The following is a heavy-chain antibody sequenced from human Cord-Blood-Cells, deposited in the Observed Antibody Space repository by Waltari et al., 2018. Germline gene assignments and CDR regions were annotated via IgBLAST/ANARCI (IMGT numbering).Heavy chain of an antibody. CDR1: GFTFSSYW. Sequence: EVQLVESGGGLVQPGGSLRLSCAASGFTFSSYWMHWVRQAPGKGLVWVSRINSDGRSTSYADSVKGRFTISRDNAKNTLYLQMNSLRAEDTAVYYCAIHVDTAMVHDYWGQGTLVTVSS. J-gene: IGHJ4*02. CDR3: AIHVDTAMVHDY. D-gene: IGHD5-18*01. V-gene: IGHV3-74*01. CDR2: INSDGRST.